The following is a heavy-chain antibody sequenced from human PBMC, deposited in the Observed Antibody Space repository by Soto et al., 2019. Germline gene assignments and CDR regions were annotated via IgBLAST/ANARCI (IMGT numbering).Heavy chain of an antibody. CDR3: ARGSLY. Sequence: GGSLRLSCAASGLSVSSNDMSWVRQAPGKGLECVSIIYSADKTFYVDSVKGRYIISRDNSKNTVYLQMNSQRADDTAVYYCARGSLYWGQGTLVTVSS. J-gene: IGHJ4*01. V-gene: IGHV3-66*01. CDR1: GLSVSSND. CDR2: IYSADKT.